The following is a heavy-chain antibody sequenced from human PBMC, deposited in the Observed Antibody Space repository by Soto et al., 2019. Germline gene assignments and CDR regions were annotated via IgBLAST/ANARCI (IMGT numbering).Heavy chain of an antibody. CDR2: ISYDGSNR. D-gene: IGHD2-2*03. CDR1: GDSGFSFSSYG. V-gene: IGHV3-30*18. CDR3: AKDRMDRSYYYGMDV. Sequence: QVHLVESGGGVVQPGGSLRLSCAASGDSGFSFSSYGIHWVRQAPGKGLEWVSVISYDGSNRHFADSVKGRFAVSRDDAMHTVYLQMNALRPEDTAVYYCAKDRMDRSYYYGMDVWGQGTTVTVSS. J-gene: IGHJ6*02.